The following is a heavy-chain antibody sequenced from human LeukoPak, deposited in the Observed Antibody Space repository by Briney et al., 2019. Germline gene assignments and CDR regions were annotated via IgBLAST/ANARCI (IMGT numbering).Heavy chain of an antibody. CDR2: IYTSGST. Sequence: SETLSLTCTVSSGSISSYYWSWIRQPAGKGLEWIGRIYTSGSTSYNPSLKSRVTMSVDTSKNQFSLKLSSVTAADTAVYYCARERPVTHNWFDPWGQGTLVTVSS. J-gene: IGHJ5*02. CDR1: SGSISSYY. D-gene: IGHD4-23*01. V-gene: IGHV4-4*07. CDR3: ARERPVTHNWFDP.